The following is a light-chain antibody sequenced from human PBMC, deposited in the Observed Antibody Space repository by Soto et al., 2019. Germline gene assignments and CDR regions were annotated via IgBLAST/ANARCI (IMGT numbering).Light chain of an antibody. V-gene: IGLV2-8*01. CDR1: SSDLGGYNY. CDR2: EVS. CDR3: SSYAGSNNLI. Sequence: QSALTQPPSASGSPGQSVTISCTGTSSDLGGYNYVSWYQQHPGKAPKLMIYEVSLRPSGVPDLFSGSKSGNTASLTVSGLQAEDEADYYCSSYAGSNNLIFGGGTKLTVL. J-gene: IGLJ2*01.